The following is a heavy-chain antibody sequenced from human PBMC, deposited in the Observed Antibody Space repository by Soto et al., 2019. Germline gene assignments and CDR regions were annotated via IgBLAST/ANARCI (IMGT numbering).Heavy chain of an antibody. CDR2: VHYSGST. CDR3: ARGPPFH. J-gene: IGHJ4*02. CDR1: GDSISSSY. V-gene: IGHV4-59*12. D-gene: IGHD3-16*01. Sequence: SETLSLTCTVSGDSISSSYWSWIRQPPGKGLEWIGYVHYSGSTNYNPSLKSRVTILVDTSKNQFSLKLSSVTAADTAVYYCARGPPFHWGQGTLVTVSS.